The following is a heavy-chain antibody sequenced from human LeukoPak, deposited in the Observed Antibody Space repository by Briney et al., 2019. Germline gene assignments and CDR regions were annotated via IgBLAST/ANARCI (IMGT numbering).Heavy chain of an antibody. J-gene: IGHJ6*03. CDR3: AKDGAARSPYYYYYMDV. CDR1: GFTFDDYA. Sequence: GGSLRLSCAASGFTFDDYAMHWVRQAPGKGLEWVSLISWDGGSTYYADSVNGRFTISRDNSKNSLYLQMNSLRAEDTALYYCAKDGAARSPYYYYYMDVWGKGTTVTVSS. D-gene: IGHD6-6*01. V-gene: IGHV3-43D*03. CDR2: ISWDGGST.